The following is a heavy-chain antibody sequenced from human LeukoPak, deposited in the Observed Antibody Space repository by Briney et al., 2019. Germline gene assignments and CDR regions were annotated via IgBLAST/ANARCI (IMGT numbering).Heavy chain of an antibody. D-gene: IGHD1-26*01. CDR2: IYHSGST. Sequence: SQTLSLTCAVSGGSISSGGYSWSWIRQPPGKGLEWIGYIYHSGSTYYNPSLKSRVTISVDRSKNQFSLKLSSVTAADTAVYYCARGLPPIVGAYDYWGRGTLVTVSS. CDR3: ARGLPPIVGAYDY. V-gene: IGHV4-30-2*01. CDR1: GGSISSGGYS. J-gene: IGHJ4*02.